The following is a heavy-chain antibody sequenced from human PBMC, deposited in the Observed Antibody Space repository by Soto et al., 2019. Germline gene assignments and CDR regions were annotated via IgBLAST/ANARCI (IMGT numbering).Heavy chain of an antibody. CDR3: AREDYDILTGYYMSVS. CDR1: GGTFSSYA. J-gene: IGHJ5*02. CDR2: IIPIFGTA. D-gene: IGHD3-9*01. V-gene: IGHV1-69*01. Sequence: QVQLMQSGAEVKKPGSSVKVSCKASGGTFSSYAISWVRQAPGQGLEWMGGIIPIFGTANYAQKFQGRVTITADESTSTAYMELSSLRSEDTAVYYCAREDYDILTGYYMSVSWGQGTLVTVSS.